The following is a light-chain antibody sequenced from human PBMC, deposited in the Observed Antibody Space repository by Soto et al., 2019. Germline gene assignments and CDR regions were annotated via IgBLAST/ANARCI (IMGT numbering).Light chain of an antibody. CDR2: DAS. V-gene: IGKV3-20*01. J-gene: IGKJ2*01. Sequence: ENVLTPSPGTLSLSPGEKATLSCRASQSVSSSFLAWYQQRTGQAPRLLIYDASSRATGIPDRFSGSGSGTDFTLTISRLEPEDFAVYYCQQYGSSPYTFGQGTNLDIK. CDR1: QSVSSSF. CDR3: QQYGSSPYT.